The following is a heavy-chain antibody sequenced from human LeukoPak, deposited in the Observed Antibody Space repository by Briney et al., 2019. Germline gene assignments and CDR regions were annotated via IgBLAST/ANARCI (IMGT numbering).Heavy chain of an antibody. V-gene: IGHV4-4*07. J-gene: IGHJ5*02. D-gene: IGHD3-9*01. CDR3: ARAGDYDILTGPSYNWFDP. CDR2: IYTSGST. Sequence: SETLSLTCTVSGGSISSYYWSWLRQPAGKGLEWIGRIYTSGSTNYNPSLKSRVTMSVDTSKNQFSLKLSSVTAADTAVYYCARAGDYDILTGPSYNWFDPWGQGTLVTVSS. CDR1: GGSISSYY.